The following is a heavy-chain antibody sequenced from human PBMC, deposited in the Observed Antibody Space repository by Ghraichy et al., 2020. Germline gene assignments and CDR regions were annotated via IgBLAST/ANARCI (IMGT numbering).Heavy chain of an antibody. V-gene: IGHV3-9*01. CDR3: AKDMHAYYDFWSGYYDY. D-gene: IGHD3-3*01. CDR1: GFTFDDYA. J-gene: IGHJ4*02. CDR2: ISWNSGSI. Sequence: GGSLRLSCAASGFTFDDYAMHWVRQAPGKGLEWVSGISWNSGSIGYADSVKGRFTISRDNAKNSLYLQMNSLRAEDTALYYCAKDMHAYYDFWSGYYDYWGQGTLVTVSS.